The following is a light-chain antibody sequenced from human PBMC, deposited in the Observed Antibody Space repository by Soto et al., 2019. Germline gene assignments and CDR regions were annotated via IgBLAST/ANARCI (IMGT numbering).Light chain of an antibody. CDR2: KAS. CDR1: QSISSW. V-gene: IGKV1-5*03. J-gene: IGKJ1*01. Sequence: DIQMTQSRSTLSASVGDRVTITCSASQSISSWLVWYQQKPGKAPKVLIYKASSLESGVPSRFSGSGSGTEFTLTISSLHPDDFATYYCQQYNTYWSFGQGTKVEIK. CDR3: QQYNTYWS.